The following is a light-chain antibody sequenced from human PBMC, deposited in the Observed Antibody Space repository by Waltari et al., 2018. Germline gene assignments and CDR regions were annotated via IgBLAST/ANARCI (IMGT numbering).Light chain of an antibody. J-gene: IGKJ4*01. Sequence: DVGLTQSPLPLPVPLGQPASFSCESGQSLAHSDGNTYLAWSQQRPGQSPRRLIYNVSNRESGVPDRFSASGSGTDFTLKISRVEAEDVGVYYCMQGTHWPLTFGGGTKVEIK. CDR2: NVS. CDR1: QSLAHSDGNTY. CDR3: MQGTHWPLT. V-gene: IGKV2-30*02.